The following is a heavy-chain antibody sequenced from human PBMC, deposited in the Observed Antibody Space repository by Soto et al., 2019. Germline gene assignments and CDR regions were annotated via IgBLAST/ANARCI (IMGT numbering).Heavy chain of an antibody. Sequence: EVQLVESGGGLVKPGGSLRLSCAASGFTFSSHTMNWVRQAPGKGLEWVSSITSSSRDVFYADSVKGRFTISRDNAKNSLSLQMNSLRAEDTAVYYCVKEVEGFDYWGQGTLVTVSS. J-gene: IGHJ4*02. D-gene: IGHD1-1*01. CDR1: GFTFSSHT. CDR2: ITSSSRDV. V-gene: IGHV3-21*01. CDR3: VKEVEGFDY.